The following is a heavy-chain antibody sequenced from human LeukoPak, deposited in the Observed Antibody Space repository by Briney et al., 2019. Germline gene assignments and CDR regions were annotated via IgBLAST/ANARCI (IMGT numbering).Heavy chain of an antibody. CDR2: IYPGDSDT. V-gene: IGHV5-51*01. Sequence: GESLKISCKGSGYSFTSYWIGWVRQMPGKGLEWMGIIYPGDSDTRYSPSFQGQVTISADKSISTAYLQWSSLKASDTAMYYCASRYCSSTSCYSIDYWGQGTLVTVSS. CDR3: ASRYCSSTSCYSIDY. CDR1: GYSFTSYW. J-gene: IGHJ4*02. D-gene: IGHD2-2*02.